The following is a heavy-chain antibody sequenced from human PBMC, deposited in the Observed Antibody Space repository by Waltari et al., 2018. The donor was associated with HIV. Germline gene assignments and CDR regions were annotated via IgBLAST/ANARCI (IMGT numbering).Heavy chain of an antibody. CDR1: GYTFTSYY. D-gene: IGHD3-22*01. Sequence: QVQLVQSGAEVKKPGASVKVSCKASGYTFTSYYMHWVRQAPGKGREWRGRSNPRGSSTSYAQKFQRRVTMTRDKSTSTGYIGLSSLRSEDTAVYYWARGANYDDSSGYFDYWGQGTLVTVSS. J-gene: IGHJ4*02. V-gene: IGHV1-46*01. CDR3: ARGANYDDSSGYFDY. CDR2: SNPRGSST.